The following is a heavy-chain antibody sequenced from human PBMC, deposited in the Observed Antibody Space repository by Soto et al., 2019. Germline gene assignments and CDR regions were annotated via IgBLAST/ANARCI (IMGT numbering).Heavy chain of an antibody. CDR2: ISAHNGNT. CDR1: GYAFTTYG. V-gene: IGHV1-18*01. J-gene: IGHJ4*02. CDR3: ARGRYGDY. Sequence: QVHLVQSGAEVKKPGASVKVSCKGSGYAFTTYGITWVRQAPGQGLEWMGWISAHNGNTNYAQKLQGRVTVTRDTSTSTAYMELRSMRSDDTAVYYCARGRYGDYWGQGALVTVSS. D-gene: IGHD1-1*01.